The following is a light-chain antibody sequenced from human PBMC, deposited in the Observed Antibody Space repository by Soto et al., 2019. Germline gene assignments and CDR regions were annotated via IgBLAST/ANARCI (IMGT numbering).Light chain of an antibody. CDR2: AAS. CDR3: QQSYSTPPWT. CDR1: QSISSY. J-gene: IGKJ1*01. Sequence: DIKMNQSPSSLSASVGDRVTITCRASQSISSYLNWYQQKPGKAPKLLIYAASSLQSGVPSRFSGSGSGTDFTLTISSLQPEDFATYYCQQSYSTPPWTFGQGTKVDIK. V-gene: IGKV1-39*01.